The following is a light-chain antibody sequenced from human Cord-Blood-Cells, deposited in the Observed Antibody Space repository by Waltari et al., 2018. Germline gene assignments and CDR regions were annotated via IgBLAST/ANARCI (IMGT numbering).Light chain of an antibody. CDR2: EVC. J-gene: IGLJ1*01. V-gene: IGLV2-14*01. Sequence: QSALTQPASVSGSPGQSITISCTGTSSDVGGYNYVSWYQQHPGKAPKLMIYEVCNRPSGVSNRVAGYKSGNTASLTISGLQAEDETDYYCSSYTSRASYVCGTGTKVTVL. CDR3: SSYTSRASYV. CDR1: SSDVGGYNY.